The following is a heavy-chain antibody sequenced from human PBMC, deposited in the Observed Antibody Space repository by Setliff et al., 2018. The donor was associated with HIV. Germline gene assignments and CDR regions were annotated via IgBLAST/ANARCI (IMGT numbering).Heavy chain of an antibody. J-gene: IGHJ4*02. V-gene: IGHV4-39*01. CDR3: ASLYYISSWTSYFDS. CDR2: MYSGGNT. D-gene: IGHD3-10*01. Sequence: PSETLSLTCTVSGDSISSVSYSWGWIRQPPGKGLEWIGYMYSGGNTYYKPSLKSRVTMSVDSSKNQFSLKVNSVTAADTAVYRCASLYYISSWTSYFDSWGQGTLVTVSS. CDR1: GDSISSVSYS.